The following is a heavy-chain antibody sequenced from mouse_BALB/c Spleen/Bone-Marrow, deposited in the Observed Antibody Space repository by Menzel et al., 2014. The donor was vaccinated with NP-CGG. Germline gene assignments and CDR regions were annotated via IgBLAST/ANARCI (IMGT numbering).Heavy chain of an antibody. CDR3: ARLIDGSSYIVDY. CDR1: GYTFTGYW. V-gene: IGHV1S81*02. J-gene: IGHJ4*01. Sequence: VQLQQSGAELVKPGASVKLSCKASGYTFTGYWMHWVKQRPGQGLEWIAEINPSNGRTNYNEKFKSMATLTVDKSSSTAYMQLSSPTSEDSAVFYCARLIDGSSYIVDYWGQGTSVTVSS. D-gene: IGHD1-1*01. CDR2: INPSNGRT.